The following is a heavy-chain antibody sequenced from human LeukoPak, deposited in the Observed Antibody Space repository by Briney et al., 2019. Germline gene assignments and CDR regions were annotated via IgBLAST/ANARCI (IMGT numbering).Heavy chain of an antibody. CDR1: GGSISSGGYY. CDR2: IYHSGST. CDR3: ARGTDSSSWYSLDY. D-gene: IGHD6-13*01. J-gene: IGHJ4*02. Sequence: SETLSLTCTVSGGSISSGGYYWSWIRQPPGKGLEWIGYIYHSGSTYSNPSLKSRVTISVDTSKNQFSLKLSSVTAADTAVYYCARGTDSSSWYSLDYWGQGTLVTVSS. V-gene: IGHV4-30-2*01.